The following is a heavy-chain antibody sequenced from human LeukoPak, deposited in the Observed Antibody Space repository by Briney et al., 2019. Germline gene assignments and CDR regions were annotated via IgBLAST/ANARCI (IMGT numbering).Heavy chain of an antibody. CDR3: ARDRRYDDSGYYFCPGCEALDT. D-gene: IGHD3-22*01. CDR1: GFPLSGYV. Sequence: GGSLRLSCAASGFPLSGYVMHWVRQAPGKGLEYICAISNNGESTYYANSVKGRFIISRDNSKNTLYLQMGSLRPEDMAVYYCARDRRYDDSGYYFCPGCEALDTWGQGTMVTVSS. V-gene: IGHV3-64*01. J-gene: IGHJ3*02. CDR2: ISNNGEST.